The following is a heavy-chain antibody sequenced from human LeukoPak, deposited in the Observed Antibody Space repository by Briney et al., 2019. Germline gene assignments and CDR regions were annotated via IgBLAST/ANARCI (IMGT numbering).Heavy chain of an antibody. J-gene: IGHJ4*02. CDR2: INWNGGST. D-gene: IGHD1-1*01. CDR3: ARDRSFTTGTTPFDY. Sequence: GGSLRLSCAASGFTFDDYGMSWVRQAPGKGLEWVSGINWNGGSTGYADSVKGRSTISRDNAKNSLYLQMNSLRAEDTALYHCARDRSFTTGTTPFDYWGQGTLVTVSS. V-gene: IGHV3-20*01. CDR1: GFTFDDYG.